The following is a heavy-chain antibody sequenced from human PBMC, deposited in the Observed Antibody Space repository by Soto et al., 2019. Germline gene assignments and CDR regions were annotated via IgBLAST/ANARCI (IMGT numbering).Heavy chain of an antibody. J-gene: IGHJ4*02. V-gene: IGHV4-59*01. CDR1: GGSMSEYF. CDR3: ARDGYDGSGSPYPDY. D-gene: IGHD3-10*01. Sequence: SETLSLTCTVSGGSMSEYFWSWIRQSPGKGLEWIGYIYYLGSTDYNPSLKSRVTISVDTSKRQFSLRLTSVTAADTAVYYCARDGYDGSGSPYPDYWGPGTQVTVSS. CDR2: IYYLGST.